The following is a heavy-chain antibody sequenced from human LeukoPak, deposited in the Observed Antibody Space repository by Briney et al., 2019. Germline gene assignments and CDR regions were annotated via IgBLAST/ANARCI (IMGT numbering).Heavy chain of an antibody. Sequence: GGSLRLSCAASGFTFTSYDFYWVRHAIGKGLEWVSAIGTTDNTYYSDSVKGRFTISRENAKNSLYLQMNSLTTGDTAVYYCARARAHCAGDCYPDYWGQGTLVTVSS. CDR3: ARARAHCAGDCYPDY. CDR2: IGTTDNT. V-gene: IGHV3-13*01. J-gene: IGHJ4*02. D-gene: IGHD2-21*02. CDR1: GFTFTSYD.